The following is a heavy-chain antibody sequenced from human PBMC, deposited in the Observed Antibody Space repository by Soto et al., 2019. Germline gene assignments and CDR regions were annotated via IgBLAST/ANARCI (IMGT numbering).Heavy chain of an antibody. V-gene: IGHV3-23*01. Sequence: EVQLLESGGGLVQPGGSLRLSCAASGFTFSSYAMSWVRQAPGKGLEWVSAISGSGGSTYYADSVKGRFTISRDNSKNTLYLQMNSLRAEDTAVYYCAKGVYCSGGSCYPKDYWYFDLWGRGTLVTVSS. CDR3: AKGVYCSGGSCYPKDYWYFDL. D-gene: IGHD2-15*01. J-gene: IGHJ2*01. CDR2: ISGSGGST. CDR1: GFTFSSYA.